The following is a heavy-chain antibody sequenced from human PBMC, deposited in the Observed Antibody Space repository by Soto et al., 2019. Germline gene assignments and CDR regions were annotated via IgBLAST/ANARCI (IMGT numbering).Heavy chain of an antibody. CDR1: GGSISSGGYY. CDR2: IYYSGST. Sequence: LSLTCTVSGGSISSGGYYWSWIRQHPGKGLEWIGYIYYSGSTYYNPSLKSRVTISVDTSKNQFSLKLSSVTAADTAVYYCARDREGWDSSGYPPGWFDPWGQGTLVTVS. CDR3: ARDREGWDSSGYPPGWFDP. D-gene: IGHD3-22*01. V-gene: IGHV4-31*03. J-gene: IGHJ5*02.